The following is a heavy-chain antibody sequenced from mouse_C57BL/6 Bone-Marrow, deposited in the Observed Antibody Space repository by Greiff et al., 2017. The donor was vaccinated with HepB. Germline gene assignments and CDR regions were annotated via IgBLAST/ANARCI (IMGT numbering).Heavy chain of an antibody. J-gene: IGHJ4*01. V-gene: IGHV5-4*01. CDR2: ISDGGSYT. CDR1: GFTFSSYA. Sequence: EVKLVESGGGLVKPGGSLKLSCAASGFTFSSYAMSWVRQTPEKRLEWVATISDGGSYTYNPDNVKGRFTISRDNAKNNLYLQMSHLKSEDTAMYYCARDDFYAMDYWGQGTSVTVSS. CDR3: ARDDFYAMDY.